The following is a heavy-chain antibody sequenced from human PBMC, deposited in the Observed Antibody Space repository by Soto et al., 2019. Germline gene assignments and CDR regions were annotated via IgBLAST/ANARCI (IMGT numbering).Heavy chain of an antibody. D-gene: IGHD6-19*01. CDR3: ARVTASGWFVNGRDYFDH. CDR1: GFTFGNYY. V-gene: IGHV3-11*01. CDR2: ISSRGVTI. Sequence: QVQLVESGGALVRPGGSLRLSCNVSGFTFGNYYMSWIRQAPGKGLESISYISSRGVTIYYADSVKGRFTISRDNAKNSLLLQMDSLRAEDTAVYYCARVTASGWFVNGRDYFDHWGQGTLVTVSS. J-gene: IGHJ4*02.